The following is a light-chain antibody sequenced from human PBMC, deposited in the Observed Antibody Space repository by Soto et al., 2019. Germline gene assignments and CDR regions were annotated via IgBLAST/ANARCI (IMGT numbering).Light chain of an antibody. J-gene: IGKJ1*01. V-gene: IGKV3-20*01. CDR1: QSVSSNY. CDR3: QQYGSSRWT. CDR2: GAS. Sequence: ENVLTQSPGTLSLSPGERATLSCRASQSVSSNYVAWYQQKPGQAHRLLVYGASGRSTGIPDRFSGSGSGTDFTLTISRLEPEDFAVYYCQQYGSSRWTFGQGTKVEIK.